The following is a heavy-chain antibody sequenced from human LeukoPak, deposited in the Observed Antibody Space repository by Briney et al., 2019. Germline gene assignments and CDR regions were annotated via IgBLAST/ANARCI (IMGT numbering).Heavy chain of an antibody. J-gene: IGHJ6*03. D-gene: IGHD3-3*01. V-gene: IGHV4-61*08. CDR2: IYYSGGT. Sequence: SETLSLTCAVSGGSISSGGYSWSWIRQPPGKGLEWIGYIYYSGGTNYNPSLKSRVTISVDTSKNQFSLKLNSVTAADTAVYYCARGGYYTLEYYYYMDVWGQGTLVTVSS. CDR1: GGSISSGGYS. CDR3: ARGGYYTLEYYYYMDV.